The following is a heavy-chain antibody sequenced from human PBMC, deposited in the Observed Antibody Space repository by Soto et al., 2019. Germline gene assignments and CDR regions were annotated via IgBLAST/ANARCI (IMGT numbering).Heavy chain of an antibody. CDR3: ARRGIVASRYSFHS. V-gene: IGHV4-34*01. Sequence: PSETLSLTCAVEWGSCVGYYGSWILQPPGKGLEWIGEINHSGSTNYNPSLKSRVTISVDTSKNQFSLKLSSVTAADTAVYYCARRGIVASRYSFHSWGPGTLVTAPQ. CDR1: WGSCVGYY. CDR2: INHSGST. D-gene: IGHD3-16*01. J-gene: IGHJ4*02.